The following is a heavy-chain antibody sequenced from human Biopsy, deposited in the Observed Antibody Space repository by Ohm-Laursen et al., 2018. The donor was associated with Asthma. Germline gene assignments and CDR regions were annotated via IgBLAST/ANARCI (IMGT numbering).Heavy chain of an antibody. Sequence: SLRLSCAASGFSFSNFAIHWVRQAPGKGPEWVGVISKDASTQDYADSVKGRFTMARDNSKNTLDLQMNSLREEDAAVYYCVRDGTDDAFDIWGQGTVVSVSS. CDR2: ISKDASTQ. J-gene: IGHJ3*02. CDR3: VRDGTDDAFDI. V-gene: IGHV3-30*01. D-gene: IGHD1-1*01. CDR1: GFSFSNFA.